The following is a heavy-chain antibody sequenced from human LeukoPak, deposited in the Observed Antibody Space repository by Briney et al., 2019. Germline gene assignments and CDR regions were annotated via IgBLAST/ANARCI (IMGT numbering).Heavy chain of an antibody. J-gene: IGHJ4*02. Sequence: GGSLRLSCAASGFTFSSYEMNWVRQAPGKGLEWVSYISSSGSTIYYADSVKGRFTISRDNAKNSLYLQMNSLRAEDTAFYYCARVGYSSGWRAPDFDYWGQGTLVTVSS. D-gene: IGHD6-19*01. V-gene: IGHV3-48*03. CDR1: GFTFSSYE. CDR3: ARVGYSSGWRAPDFDY. CDR2: ISSSGSTI.